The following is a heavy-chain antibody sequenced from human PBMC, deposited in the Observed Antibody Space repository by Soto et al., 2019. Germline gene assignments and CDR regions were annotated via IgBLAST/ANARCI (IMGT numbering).Heavy chain of an antibody. D-gene: IGHD5-12*01. CDR2: ISYDGSNK. V-gene: IGHV3-30-3*01. CDR1: GFTFSSYA. Sequence: QVQLVESGGGVVQPGRSLRLSCAASGFTFSSYAMHWVRQAPGKGLEWVAVISYDGSNKYHADSVKGRFTISRDNSKNTLDLHMNSLRAEDTAVYYCARDCDIVALMGGFDYWGQGTLVTVSS. J-gene: IGHJ4*02. CDR3: ARDCDIVALMGGFDY.